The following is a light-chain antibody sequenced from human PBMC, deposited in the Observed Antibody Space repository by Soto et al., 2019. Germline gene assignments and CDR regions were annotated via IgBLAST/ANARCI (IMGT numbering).Light chain of an antibody. CDR2: EGG. J-gene: IGLJ3*02. CDR1: RSDVGNYNL. V-gene: IGLV2-23*01. Sequence: QSALTQPASVSGAPGQSITISCTGTRSDVGNYNLVSWYQHHTGKAPKLLMHEGGKRPSGVSSRFSGDKSGITASLTIYGLWTEDEGDYYCASYAGRNTLVFGGGTTLTVL. CDR3: ASYAGRNTLV.